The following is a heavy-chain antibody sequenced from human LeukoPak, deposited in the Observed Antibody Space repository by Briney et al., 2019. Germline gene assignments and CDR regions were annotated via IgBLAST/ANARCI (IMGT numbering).Heavy chain of an antibody. Sequence: AGSLRLSCAASGFTFRSYAMHWVRQAPGKGLEWVAVISDDGSRQHYADFLEGRFTISRDNSKNTVSLQMSSLTSEDTAVYFCVREQPGDGWSGFDYWGQGTLVTVSS. D-gene: IGHD6-19*01. V-gene: IGHV3-30*15. CDR1: GFTFRSYA. J-gene: IGHJ4*02. CDR2: ISDDGSRQ. CDR3: VREQPGDGWSGFDY.